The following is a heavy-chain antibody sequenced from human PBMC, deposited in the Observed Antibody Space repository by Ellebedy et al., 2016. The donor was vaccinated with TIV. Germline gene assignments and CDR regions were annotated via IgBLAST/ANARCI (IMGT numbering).Heavy chain of an antibody. J-gene: IGHJ4*02. CDR2: IGPGGLTT. V-gene: IGHV3-48*03. CDR3: ARDREIWFDY. Sequence: GESLKISXAASGFSFSISAMNWVRQVPGKGLEWLAYIGPGGLTTVYADAVKGRFTISRDNNRKSLYLEINSLRADDTAVYYCARDREIWFDYWGQGALVNVSS. CDR1: GFSFSISA. D-gene: IGHD2/OR15-2a*01.